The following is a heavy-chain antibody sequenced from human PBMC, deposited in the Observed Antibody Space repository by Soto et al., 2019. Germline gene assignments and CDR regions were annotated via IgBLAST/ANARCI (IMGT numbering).Heavy chain of an antibody. CDR1: GYTLTELS. J-gene: IGHJ5*02. V-gene: IGHV1-24*01. Sequence: GASVKVSCKVSGYTLTELSMHWVRQAPGKGLEWMGGFDPEDGETIYAQKFQGRVTMTEDTSTDTAYMELSSLRSEDTAVYYCATVIIPAAENWFDPWGQGTLVTVSS. CDR3: ATVIIPAAENWFDP. D-gene: IGHD2-2*01. CDR2: FDPEDGET.